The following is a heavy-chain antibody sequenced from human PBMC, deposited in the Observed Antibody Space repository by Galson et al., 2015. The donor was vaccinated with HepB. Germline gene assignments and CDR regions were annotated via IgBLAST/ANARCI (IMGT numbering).Heavy chain of an antibody. V-gene: IGHV2-70*11. J-gene: IGHJ6*02. D-gene: IGHD5-12*01. CDR2: IDWDDDK. CDR1: GFSLSTSGMC. Sequence: PALVKPTQTLTLTCTFSGFSLSTSGMCVSWIRQPPGKALEWLARIDWDDDKYYSTSLKTRLTISKDTSKNQVVLTMTNMDPVDTATYYCARNSGYDLLYGMDVWGQGTTVTVSS. CDR3: ARNSGYDLLYGMDV.